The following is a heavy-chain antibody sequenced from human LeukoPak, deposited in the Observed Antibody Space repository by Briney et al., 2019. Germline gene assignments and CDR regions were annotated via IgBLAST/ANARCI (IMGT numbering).Heavy chain of an antibody. D-gene: IGHD4-23*01. CDR1: GYTFTSYY. Sequence: ASVKVSCMASGYTFTSYYMHWVRQAPGQGLEWMGIINPSGGSTSYAQKFQGRVTMTRDTSTSTVYMELSSLRSEDTAVYYCARSTVVTPALDYWGQGTLVTVSS. V-gene: IGHV1-46*01. CDR3: ARSTVVTPALDY. CDR2: INPSGGST. J-gene: IGHJ4*02.